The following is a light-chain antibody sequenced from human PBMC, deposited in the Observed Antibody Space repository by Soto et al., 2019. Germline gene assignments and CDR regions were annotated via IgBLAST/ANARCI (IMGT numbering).Light chain of an antibody. CDR1: QNVGNN. CDR2: AAS. CDR3: QQRSRWPRGT. J-gene: IGKJ2*01. V-gene: IGKV3-11*01. Sequence: VLTQSPATLSLSPGESATLSCRASQNVGNNFAWYQQKSGQAPRLLIYAASDRATGVPARFSGGMSGTEFTITISSLEPEDFATYCCQQRSRWPRGTVGRGTKVEMK.